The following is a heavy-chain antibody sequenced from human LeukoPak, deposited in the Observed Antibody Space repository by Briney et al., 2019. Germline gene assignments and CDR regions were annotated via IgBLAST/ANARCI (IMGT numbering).Heavy chain of an antibody. D-gene: IGHD2-8*02. J-gene: IGHJ4*02. CDR1: GFTFSSYW. CDR3: ATDGESSAY. Sequence: GGSLRLSCAASGFTFSSYWMSWVRQAPGKGLEWVANIKHDGSGEYYVHSVKGRFTISRDNAKNSLYLQMNSLRAEDTAVYYCATDGESSAYWGQGTLVTVSS. V-gene: IGHV3-7*02. CDR2: IKHDGSGE.